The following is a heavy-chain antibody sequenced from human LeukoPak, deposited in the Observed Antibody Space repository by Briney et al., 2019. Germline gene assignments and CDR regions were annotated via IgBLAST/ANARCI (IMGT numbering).Heavy chain of an antibody. CDR1: GFTFSSYA. D-gene: IGHD3-22*01. CDR3: ARVSYYDSSGPTDY. Sequence: GGSLRLSCAASGFTFSSYAMHWVRQAPGKGLEYVSAISSNGGSTYYANSVKGRFTISRDNSKNTLYLQMGSLRAEDMAVYYCARVSYYDSSGPTDYWGQGTLVTVSS. J-gene: IGHJ4*02. CDR2: ISSNGGST. V-gene: IGHV3-64*01.